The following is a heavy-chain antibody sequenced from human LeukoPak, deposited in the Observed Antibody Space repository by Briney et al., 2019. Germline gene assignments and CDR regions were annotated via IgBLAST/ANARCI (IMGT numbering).Heavy chain of an antibody. D-gene: IGHD6-13*01. J-gene: IGHJ4*02. CDR2: ISSSSSTI. Sequence: GGSLRLSCAASGFTFSSYSMNWVRQAPGKGLEWVSYISSSSSTIYYADSVKGRFTISRDNAKNSLYLQMNSLRAEDTAVYYCAKDHWPAAAGTESDYWGQGTLVTVSS. V-gene: IGHV3-48*01. CDR3: AKDHWPAAAGTESDY. CDR1: GFTFSSYS.